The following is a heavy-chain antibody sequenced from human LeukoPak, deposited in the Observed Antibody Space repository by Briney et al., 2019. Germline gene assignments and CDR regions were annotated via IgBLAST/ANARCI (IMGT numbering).Heavy chain of an antibody. Sequence: SEPLSLTCAVYGGSFSGYYWSWIRQPPGKGLEWIGSISYSGSTYYNPSLKSRVTMSVDTSKNQFSLKLSSVTAADTAVYYCAIAADKYYYYYYGMDVWGQGTTVTVSS. V-gene: IGHV4-34*01. J-gene: IGHJ6*02. CDR2: ISYSGST. CDR3: AIAADKYYYYYYGMDV. CDR1: GGSFSGYY.